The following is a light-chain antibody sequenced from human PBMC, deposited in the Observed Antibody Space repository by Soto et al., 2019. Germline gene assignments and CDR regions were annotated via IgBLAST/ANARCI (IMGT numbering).Light chain of an antibody. Sequence: IKMNLSPSTLSASVGDRVTITCRASQSIDTWLAWHQQKPGQVPKLLISKASSLESGVPSRFSGSGSGTEFTLTISSLQPDDSATYYCQQYNSYRAFGQGTKVDI. CDR1: QSIDTW. J-gene: IGKJ1*01. V-gene: IGKV1-5*03. CDR3: QQYNSYRA. CDR2: KAS.